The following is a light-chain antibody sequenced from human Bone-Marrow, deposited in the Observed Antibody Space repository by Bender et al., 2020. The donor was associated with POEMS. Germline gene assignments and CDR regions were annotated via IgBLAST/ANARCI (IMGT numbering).Light chain of an antibody. CDR3: QVWDRTTGHPL. CDR2: GNR. V-gene: IGLV1-40*01. Sequence: QSVLTQPPSVSGAPGQKVTISCTGTSSNIGAGYDVHWYQHLPGTAPKLLIFGNRNRPSGIPERFSASNSGNTATLTITRVEGGDEADYYCQVWDRTTGHPLFGGGTRLTAL. J-gene: IGLJ2*01. CDR1: SSNIGAGYD.